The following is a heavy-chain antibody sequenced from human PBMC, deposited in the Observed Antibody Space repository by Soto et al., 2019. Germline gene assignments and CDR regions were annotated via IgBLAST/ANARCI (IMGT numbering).Heavy chain of an antibody. CDR1: GYSFSNSG. D-gene: IGHD2-8*02. V-gene: IGHV1-18*01. CDR3: ARGGVVVVLPDFSSLVGNWFDT. CDR2: ISGYTGKA. J-gene: IGHJ5*02. Sequence: QVQLVQSGAEVKKPGASVNVSCKSSGYSFSNSGINWVRQAPGQGLEWLGWISGYTGKALYAREFQGRLTMTTDTSASTAYRELRSLKSDDTAVYFCARGGVVVVLPDFSSLVGNWFDTWGQGTLVTVSS.